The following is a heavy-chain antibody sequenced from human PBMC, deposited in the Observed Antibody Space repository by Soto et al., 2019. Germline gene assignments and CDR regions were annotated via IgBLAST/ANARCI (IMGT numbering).Heavy chain of an antibody. CDR1: GGSFSGYY. J-gene: IGHJ3*02. Sequence: SETLSLTCAVYGGSFSGYYWSWIRQPPGKGLEWIGEINHSGSTNYNPSLKSRVTISVDTSKNQFSLKLSSVTAADTAVYYCARQKREGLTYCGCDCYSDVFAIWGQGTMVTVSS. V-gene: IGHV4-34*01. D-gene: IGHD2-21*02. CDR2: INHSGST. CDR3: ARQKREGLTYCGCDCYSDVFAI.